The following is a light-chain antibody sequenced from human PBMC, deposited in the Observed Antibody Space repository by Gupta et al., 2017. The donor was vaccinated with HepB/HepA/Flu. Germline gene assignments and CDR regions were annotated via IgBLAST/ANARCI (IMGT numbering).Light chain of an antibody. CDR1: SSNIGNDN. CDR3: VGWDDSLSGYV. Sequence: QPVLPQPPSASGTPGERVTIPCSRSSSNIGNDNAYWYQQLPGTAPKLLIYNDNQRPSGVPDRFSGSKSGTTASLAISGLRSEDEADYYCVGWDDSLSGYVFGAGTKVTVL. J-gene: IGLJ1*01. V-gene: IGLV1-47*02. CDR2: NDN.